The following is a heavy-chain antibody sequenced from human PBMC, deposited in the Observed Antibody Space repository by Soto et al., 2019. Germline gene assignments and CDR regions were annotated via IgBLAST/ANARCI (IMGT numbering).Heavy chain of an antibody. V-gene: IGHV1-69*08. J-gene: IGHJ5*02. Sequence: QVQLVQSGAEVKKPGSSVKVSCKASGGTFSSYTISWVRQDPGQGLEWMGRIIPILGIANYAQKFQGRVTITADKSTSTAYMELSSLRSEDTAVYYCARDEKRIWFDPWGQGTLVTVSS. CDR2: IIPILGIA. CDR1: GGTFSSYT. CDR3: ARDEKRIWFDP.